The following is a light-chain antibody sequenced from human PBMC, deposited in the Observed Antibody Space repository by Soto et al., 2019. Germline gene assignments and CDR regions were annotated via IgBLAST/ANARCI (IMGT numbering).Light chain of an antibody. V-gene: IGLV2-11*01. CDR2: DVL. CDR3: CSYAGSYTVV. CDR1: SSDVGGYNS. Sequence: QSALTQPRSVSGSPGQSVTISCTGTSSDVGGYNSVSWYQQHPGKVPKLMIYDVLKRPSWVPDRFSGSKSGNTASLTISGLQAEDEADYYCCSYAGSYTVVFGGGTKLTVL. J-gene: IGLJ2*01.